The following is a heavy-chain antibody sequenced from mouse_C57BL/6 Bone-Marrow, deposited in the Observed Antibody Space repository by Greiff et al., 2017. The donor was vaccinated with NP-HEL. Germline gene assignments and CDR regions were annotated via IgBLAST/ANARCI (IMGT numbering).Heavy chain of an antibody. CDR1: GYAFSSYW. D-gene: IGHD3-2*02. CDR3: ARRGLTAQALYYFDY. J-gene: IGHJ2*01. Sequence: QVQLKESGAELVKPGASVKISCKASGYAFSSYWMNWVKQRPGKGLEWIGQIYPGDGDTNYNGKFKGKATLTADKSYSTAYMQLSSLTSEDSAVYFCARRGLTAQALYYFDYWGQGTTLTVSS. V-gene: IGHV1-80*01. CDR2: IYPGDGDT.